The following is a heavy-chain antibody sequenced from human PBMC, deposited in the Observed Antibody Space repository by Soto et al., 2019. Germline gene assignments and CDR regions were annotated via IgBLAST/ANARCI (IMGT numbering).Heavy chain of an antibody. CDR2: IYHSGST. CDR3: ARVAVSGTGFAY. CDR1: GGSISGNNW. Sequence: SETLSLTCAVAGGSISGNNWWGGVRQPPGKGLEWIGEIYHSGSTNYNPSLKSRVTISVDKSKNQFSLKLSSVTAADTAVYFCARVAVSGTGFAYWGQGTLVTVSS. V-gene: IGHV4-4*02. D-gene: IGHD6-19*01. J-gene: IGHJ4*02.